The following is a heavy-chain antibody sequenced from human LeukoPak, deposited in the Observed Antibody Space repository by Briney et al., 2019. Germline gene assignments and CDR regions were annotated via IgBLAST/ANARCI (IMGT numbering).Heavy chain of an antibody. J-gene: IGHJ4*02. CDR2: INSKTDGGTT. CDR1: GFTFSNAW. CDR3: TTSLAGAVTAVYPFDN. Sequence: GGSLRLSCLASGFTFSNAWMDWVREAPRKGLLWVGRINSKTDGGTTDYAAPGKGRITISRDASTNTLHLQMNSLKTEDTAVYYCTTSLAGAVTAVYPFDNWGQGTLVTVSS. D-gene: IGHD2-21*02. V-gene: IGHV3-15*01.